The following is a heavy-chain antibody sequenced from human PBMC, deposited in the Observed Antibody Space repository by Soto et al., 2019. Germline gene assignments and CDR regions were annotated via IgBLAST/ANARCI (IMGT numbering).Heavy chain of an antibody. Sequence: SVKVSCKASGGTFSSYAISWVRQAPGQGLEWMGGIIPIFGTANYAQKFQGRVTITADESTSTAYMELSSLRSEDTAVYYCARDRGRDWYRHWFDPWGHGTLATVSS. J-gene: IGHJ5*02. V-gene: IGHV1-69*13. CDR2: IIPIFGTA. D-gene: IGHD6-19*01. CDR1: GGTFSSYA. CDR3: ARDRGRDWYRHWFDP.